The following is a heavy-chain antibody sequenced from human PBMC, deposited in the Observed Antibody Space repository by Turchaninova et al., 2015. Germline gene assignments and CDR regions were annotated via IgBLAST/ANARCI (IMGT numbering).Heavy chain of an antibody. CDR2: IYNGGRGT. V-gene: IGHV3-53*01. CDR1: GFTVSSDY. Sequence: EVQLVESGGGLIQPGGSLRLSCAATGFTVSSDYMPWVRQAPGKGLEWVSVIYNGGRGTNYADSVKGRFTNARENSKNTVYLQMNSLRAEDTAVYYCAMHDYGGSWGQGTLVTVSS. J-gene: IGHJ4*02. D-gene: IGHD4-23*01. CDR3: AMHDYGGS.